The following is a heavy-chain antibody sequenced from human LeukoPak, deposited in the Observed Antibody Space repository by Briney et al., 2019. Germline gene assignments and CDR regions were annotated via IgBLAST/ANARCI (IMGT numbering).Heavy chain of an antibody. V-gene: IGHV3-7*03. J-gene: IGHJ6*02. CDR2: VNRDGSET. CDR3: ARNNGMDV. Sequence: GGSLRLSCAASGFALSSHWMTWVRQVPGRGPEWVASVNRDGSETYYLDSVKGRFTISKDNAKNSLYLQMNSLRAEDTALYHCARNNGMDVWGQGTRSSSP. CDR1: GFALSSHW.